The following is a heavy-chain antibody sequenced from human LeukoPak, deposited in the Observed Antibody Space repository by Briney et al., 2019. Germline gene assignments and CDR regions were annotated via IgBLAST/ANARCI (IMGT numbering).Heavy chain of an antibody. J-gene: IGHJ5*02. CDR2: ISSSGSTI. CDR1: GFTFSSYE. CDR3: AKGRDSSSSSWFDP. Sequence: GGSLRLSCAASGFTFSSYEMNWVRQAPGKGLEWVSYISSSGSTIYYADSVKGRFTISRDNAKNSLYLQMNSLRAEDTALYYCAKGRDSSSSSWFDPWGQGTLVSVSS. V-gene: IGHV3-48*03. D-gene: IGHD6-6*01.